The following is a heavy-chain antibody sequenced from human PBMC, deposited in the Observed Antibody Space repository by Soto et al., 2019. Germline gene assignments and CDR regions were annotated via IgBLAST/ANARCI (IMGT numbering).Heavy chain of an antibody. Sequence: QVQLQESGPGLVKPSETLSLTCTVSGDSISGGASFWSWIRQPPGKGLEWIANVYYSGSSYYNPSLKRRLTISMDKTKNQFSLQLKSMTAEDTAVYYCAKLSCTSSTCYFPGWFDPWGQGTLVTVSS. CDR2: VYYSGSS. CDR3: AKLSCTSSTCYFPGWFDP. V-gene: IGHV4-30-4*01. CDR1: GDSISGGASF. D-gene: IGHD2-2*01. J-gene: IGHJ5*02.